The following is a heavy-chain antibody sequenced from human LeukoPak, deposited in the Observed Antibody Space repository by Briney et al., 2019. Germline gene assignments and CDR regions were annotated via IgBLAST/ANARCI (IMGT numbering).Heavy chain of an antibody. CDR3: AKDTRMTTVTTHYFDY. D-gene: IGHD4-17*01. CDR2: ISGSGDNT. J-gene: IGHJ4*02. V-gene: IGHV3-23*01. CDR1: GFTFSSYA. Sequence: GGSLRLSCAASGFTFSSYAMSWVRQAPGKGLEWVSGISGSGDNTYYADSVKGRFTISRDNSKNTLYVQVNSLGTEDTAAYYCAKDTRMTTVTTHYFDYWGQGTLVTVSS.